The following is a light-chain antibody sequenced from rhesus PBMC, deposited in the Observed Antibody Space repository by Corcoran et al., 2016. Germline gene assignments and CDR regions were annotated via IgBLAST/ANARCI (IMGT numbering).Light chain of an antibody. CDR1: ENVNNY. CDR3: QHCYGTPLT. V-gene: IGKV1-74*01. Sequence: DIQMTQSPSSLSASVGDRGTITCRASENVNNYLNWYQQKPGKTPKLLNYAASTLQSGVPSRFRGSGSGTDYTLIISSLQPEDFATYYCQHCYGTPLTFGGGTKVEIK. J-gene: IGKJ4*01. CDR2: AAS.